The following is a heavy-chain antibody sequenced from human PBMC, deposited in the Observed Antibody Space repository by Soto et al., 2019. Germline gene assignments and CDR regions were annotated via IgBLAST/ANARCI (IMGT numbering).Heavy chain of an antibody. Sequence: EVQLVESGGGLVQPGGSLRLSCAASGFTFSDYSMNWVRQAPGKGLEWISFISSGSGTIYYADSVEGRFTISRDNAKNSLYQQVNGLRAEDTAVYYCAKDGWNHILSGAFDYWGQGSLVTVSS. V-gene: IGHV3-48*01. CDR2: ISSGSGTI. D-gene: IGHD1-1*01. J-gene: IGHJ4*02. CDR3: AKDGWNHILSGAFDY. CDR1: GFTFSDYS.